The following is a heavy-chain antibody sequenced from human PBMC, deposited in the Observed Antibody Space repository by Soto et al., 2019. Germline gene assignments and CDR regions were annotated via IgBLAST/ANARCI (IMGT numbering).Heavy chain of an antibody. CDR1: GFTFSSYG. V-gene: IGHV3-30*18. Sequence: GGSLRLSCAASGFTFSSYGMHWVRQAPGKGLEWVAVISYDGSNKYYADSVKGRFTISRDNSKNTLYLQMNSLRAEDTAVYYCAKDFRYSSSWYVYDYYYGMDVWGQGTTVTVSS. CDR3: AKDFRYSSSWYVYDYYYGMDV. CDR2: ISYDGSNK. J-gene: IGHJ6*02. D-gene: IGHD6-13*01.